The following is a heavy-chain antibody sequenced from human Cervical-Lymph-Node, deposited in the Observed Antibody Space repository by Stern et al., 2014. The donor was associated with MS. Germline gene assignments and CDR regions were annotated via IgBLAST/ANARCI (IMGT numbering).Heavy chain of an antibody. CDR2: AWYDGSTA. D-gene: IGHD5-24*01. V-gene: IGHV3-33*01. CDR3: ARGHIPYAYNYLFDY. Sequence: VQLVESGGGVVQPGTSLRLSCAASGFTFGSYGMHWVRQAPGKGLEWVALAWYDGSTAYYTNSVKGRFTISRDNSKNTLSLQMNSLTAEDTAVYYCARGHIPYAYNYLFDYWGQGTLVTVSS. J-gene: IGHJ4*02. CDR1: GFTFGSYG.